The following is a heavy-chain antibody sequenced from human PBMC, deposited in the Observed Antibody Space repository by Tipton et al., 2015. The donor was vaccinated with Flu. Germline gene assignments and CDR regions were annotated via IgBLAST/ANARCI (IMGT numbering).Heavy chain of an antibody. V-gene: IGHV3-53*01. CDR3: ARQLRFLEWPYYFEY. CDR1: GITVNNNY. Sequence: QLVQSGGGLIQPGGSLRLSCAASGITVNNNYMSWVRQAPGKGLEWISVIYSDGTTYYADSVKGRFTISRDNSKNTLYLQMDSLRAEDTAVYYCARQLRFLEWPYYFEYWGQGTLVTVSS. D-gene: IGHD3-3*01. J-gene: IGHJ4*02. CDR2: IYSDGTT.